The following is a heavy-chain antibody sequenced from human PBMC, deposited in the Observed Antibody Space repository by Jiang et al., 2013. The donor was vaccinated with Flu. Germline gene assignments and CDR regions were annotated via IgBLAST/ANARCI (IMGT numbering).Heavy chain of an antibody. CDR3: TTRQLLLDDVRGDFDY. CDR1: GFSFNNAW. Sequence: QLLESGGGLVMPGGSLRLSCAASGFSFNNAWMSWVRQAPGKGLEWVGRIKSKVDGGTTAYAAPVKGRFTISRDDSKSTLYLQMNSLKTEDTAVYYCTTRQLLLDDVRGDFDYWGQGTLVAVSS. D-gene: IGHD1-26*01. CDR2: IKSKVDGGTT. J-gene: IGHJ4*02. V-gene: IGHV3-15*01.